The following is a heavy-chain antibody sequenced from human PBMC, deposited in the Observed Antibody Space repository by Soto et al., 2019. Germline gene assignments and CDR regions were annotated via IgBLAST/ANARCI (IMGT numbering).Heavy chain of an antibody. CDR3: VRAPENTPMGDFDF. J-gene: IGHJ4*02. CDR1: GYTFTNYG. V-gene: IGHV1-18*01. Sequence: QIQLVQSGAEVKKPGASVKVSCKASGYTFTNYGVTWVRQAPGQGLEWMGWISAYNGDTSYAQKLQGRVTMTTDTSTTKAYMELKSLTSDDTAVYYCVRAPENTPMGDFDFWGQGPLVTVSS. D-gene: IGHD5-18*01. CDR2: ISAYNGDT.